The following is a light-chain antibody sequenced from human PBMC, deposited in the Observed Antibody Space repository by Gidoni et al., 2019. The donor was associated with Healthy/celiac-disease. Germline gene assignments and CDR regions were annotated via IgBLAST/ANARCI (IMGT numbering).Light chain of an antibody. CDR1: QSVSSY. Sequence: IVFSQSPATLSLSPGERVTLSCRASQSVSSYLAWYQQKPGQAPRLLIYDASNRATDIPSRFSGSGSGTDFTLTISSLEPEDFAIYYCQQRSNWPPITFGQGTRLEIK. CDR2: DAS. CDR3: QQRSNWPPIT. J-gene: IGKJ5*01. V-gene: IGKV3-11*01.